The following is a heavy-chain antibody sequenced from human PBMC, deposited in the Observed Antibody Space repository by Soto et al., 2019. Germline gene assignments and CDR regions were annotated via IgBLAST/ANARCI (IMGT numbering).Heavy chain of an antibody. CDR3: AKDPYRFDP. CDR2: ISGSGGST. D-gene: IGHD2-21*01. J-gene: IGHJ5*02. Sequence: GGSLRLCCAASGFTFSGYAMRWVRQAPGKGLECASAISGSGGSTYYPDSVKGRFTISRDNSKNTLYLQMNSLRAEDTAVYYCAKDPYRFDPWGQGTLVTVAS. CDR1: GFTFSGYA. V-gene: IGHV3-23*01.